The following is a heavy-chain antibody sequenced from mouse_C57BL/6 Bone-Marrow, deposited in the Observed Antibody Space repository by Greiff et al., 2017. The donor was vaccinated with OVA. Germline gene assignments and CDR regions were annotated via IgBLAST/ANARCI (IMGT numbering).Heavy chain of an antibody. Sequence: LVESGAELVMPGASVKLSCKASGYTFTSYWMHWVKQRPGQGLEWIGEIDPSDSYTNYNQKFKGKSTLTVDKSSSTAYMQLSSLTSEDSAVYYCARGSYYSNYPYYFDYWGQGTTLTVSS. CDR3: ARGSYYSNYPYYFDY. CDR2: IDPSDSYT. D-gene: IGHD2-5*01. CDR1: GYTFTSYW. V-gene: IGHV1-69*01. J-gene: IGHJ2*01.